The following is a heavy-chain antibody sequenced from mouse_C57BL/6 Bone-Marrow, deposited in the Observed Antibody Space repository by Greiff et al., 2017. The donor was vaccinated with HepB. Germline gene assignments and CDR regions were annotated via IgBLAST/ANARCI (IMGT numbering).Heavy chain of an antibody. CDR2: SRNKANGYTT. J-gene: IGHJ4*01. Sequence: EVMLVESGGGLVQSGRSLRLSCATSGFTFSDFYMEWVRQAPGKGLEWIAASRNKANGYTTEYSASVKGRFTISRDNSQSILYLQMNALRAEDSATYYCARYYGYYFYAMDYWGQGTSVTVSS. CDR3: ARYYGYYFYAMDY. D-gene: IGHD2-3*01. CDR1: GFTFSDFY. V-gene: IGHV7-1*01.